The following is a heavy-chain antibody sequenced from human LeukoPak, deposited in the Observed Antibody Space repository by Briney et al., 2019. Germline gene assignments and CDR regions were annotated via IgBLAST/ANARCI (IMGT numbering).Heavy chain of an antibody. CDR3: ASSHIVGYWFDP. CDR2: IIPIFGTA. Sequence: SVKVSCKASGGTFSSYAISWVRQAPGQGLEWMGGIIPIFGTANYAQKFQGRVTITTDESTSTAYMELSSLRSEDTAVYYCASSHIVGYWFDPWGQGTLVTVSS. V-gene: IGHV1-69*05. CDR1: GGTFSSYA. D-gene: IGHD2-15*01. J-gene: IGHJ5*02.